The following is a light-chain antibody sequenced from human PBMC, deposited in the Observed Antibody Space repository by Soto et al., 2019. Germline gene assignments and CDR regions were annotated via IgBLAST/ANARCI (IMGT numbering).Light chain of an antibody. CDR3: SSFASSSIYV. V-gene: IGLV2-14*01. J-gene: IGLJ1*01. CDR1: SSDVGGYNY. Sequence: SALTQPAAVSGSPGQSITISCTGTSSDVGGYNYVSWYQQHPDKAPKLIIYEVSHRPSGVSNRFSGSKSGNTASLTISGLQAEDEADYYCSSFASSSIYVFGIGTKVTVL. CDR2: EVS.